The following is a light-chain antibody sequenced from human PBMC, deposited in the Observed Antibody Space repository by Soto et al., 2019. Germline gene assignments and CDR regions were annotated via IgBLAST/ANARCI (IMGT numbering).Light chain of an antibody. J-gene: IGKJ2*01. CDR1: QPISTW. Sequence: DILMTQSPSTLSASVGDRVTVTCRASQPISTWLAWYQQKSGTAPKLLIYDASILERGVPSRFGGSGSGTEFTLTITGLQPDDFVTYFCQQYKNFSYTFGQGT. CDR2: DAS. CDR3: QQYKNFSYT. V-gene: IGKV1-5*01.